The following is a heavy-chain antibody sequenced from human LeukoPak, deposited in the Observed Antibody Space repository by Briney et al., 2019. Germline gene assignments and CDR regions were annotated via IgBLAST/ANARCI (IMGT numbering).Heavy chain of an antibody. CDR3: ARSTGWGLDP. Sequence: SGTLSLTCDVSGGSITSSNWWTWVRQPPGKGLEWVGEVYYSGSATYNPSLRSRVTISVDKSINQFSLRLGSVTAADTAVYYCARSTGWGLDPWGQGTLVTVSS. V-gene: IGHV4-4*02. CDR1: GGSITSSNW. D-gene: IGHD1-14*01. CDR2: VYYSGSA. J-gene: IGHJ5*02.